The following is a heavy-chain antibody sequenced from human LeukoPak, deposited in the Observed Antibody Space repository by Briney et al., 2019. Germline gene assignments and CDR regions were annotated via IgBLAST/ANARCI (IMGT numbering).Heavy chain of an antibody. CDR3: ARSSSVVPVN. J-gene: IGHJ4*02. CDR2: ISSSNSYI. CDR1: GFTFSSYS. D-gene: IGHD6-19*01. Sequence: HGGSLRLSCAASGFTFSSYSMNWVRQAPGKELEWVSSISSSNSYIYYAHSLKGRLTISRDNANNSLYLQMNGVKAEDTDVYYCARSSSVVPVNWGQGTLVTVST. V-gene: IGHV3-21*01.